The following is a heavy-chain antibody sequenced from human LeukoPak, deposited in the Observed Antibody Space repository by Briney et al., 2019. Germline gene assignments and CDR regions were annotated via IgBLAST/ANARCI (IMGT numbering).Heavy chain of an antibody. CDR1: GGSFSGYY. CDR3: ARGRRVWGSYRPNFDY. D-gene: IGHD3-16*02. CDR2: INHSGST. J-gene: IGHJ4*02. Sequence: PSETLSLTCAVYGGSFSGYYWSWIRQPPGKGLEWIGEINHSGSTNYNPSLKSRVTISVDTSKNQFSLKLRSVTAADTAVYYCARGRRVWGSYRPNFDYWGQGTLVTVSS. V-gene: IGHV4-34*01.